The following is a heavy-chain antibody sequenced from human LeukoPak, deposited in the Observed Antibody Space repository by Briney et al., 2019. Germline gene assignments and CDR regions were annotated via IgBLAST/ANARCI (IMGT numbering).Heavy chain of an antibody. CDR3: ARHSGRGNAFDI. J-gene: IGHJ3*02. CDR2: IYYSGST. D-gene: IGHD6-25*01. V-gene: IGHV4-59*08. Sequence: PSETLSLTCTVSGGSISNYYRSWIRQPPGKGLEWIGYIYYSGSTNYKPSLKSRVTISVDTSKNQISLNLRSVTAADTAVYYCARHSGRGNAFDIWGQGTRVTVSS. CDR1: GGSISNYY.